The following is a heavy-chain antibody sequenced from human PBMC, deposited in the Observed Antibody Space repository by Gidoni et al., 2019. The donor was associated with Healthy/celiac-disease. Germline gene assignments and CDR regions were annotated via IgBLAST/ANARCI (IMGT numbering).Heavy chain of an antibody. Sequence: EVQLVESGGGLVQPGGSLRLPCAASGFTVSSNYMSWVRQAPGKGLEWVSVIYSGGSTYYADSVKGRFTISRDNSKNTLYLQMNSLRAEDTAVYYCARWGDRGVMSYFDYWGQGTLVTVSS. CDR2: IYSGGST. CDR3: ARWGDRGVMSYFDY. CDR1: GFTVSSNY. J-gene: IGHJ4*02. D-gene: IGHD3-10*01. V-gene: IGHV3-66*01.